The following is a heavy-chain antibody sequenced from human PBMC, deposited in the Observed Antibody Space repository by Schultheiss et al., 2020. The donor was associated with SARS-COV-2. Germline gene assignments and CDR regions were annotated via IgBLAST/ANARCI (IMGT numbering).Heavy chain of an antibody. Sequence: GSLRLSCTVSGGSISSYYWSWIRQPPGKGLEWIGYIYYSGSTNYNPSLKSRVTISVDTSKNQFSLKLSSVTAADTAVYYCARVGRYLQLAVSRRYYFDYWGQGTLVTVSS. D-gene: IGHD6-6*01. CDR1: GGSISSYY. CDR2: IYYSGST. J-gene: IGHJ4*02. V-gene: IGHV4-59*01. CDR3: ARVGRYLQLAVSRRYYFDY.